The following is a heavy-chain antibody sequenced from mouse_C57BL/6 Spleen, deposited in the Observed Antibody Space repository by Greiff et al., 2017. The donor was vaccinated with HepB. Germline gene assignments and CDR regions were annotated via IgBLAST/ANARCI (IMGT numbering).Heavy chain of an antibody. V-gene: IGHV5-6*01. CDR1: GFTFSSYG. D-gene: IGHD2-2*01. CDR2: ISSGGSYT. J-gene: IGHJ4*01. CDR3: ARHGYDGYYYAMDY. Sequence: EVHLVESGGDLVKPGGSLKLSCAASGFTFSSYGMSWVRQTPDKRLEWVATISSGGSYTYYPDSVKGRFTISRDNAKNTLYLQMSSLKSEDTAMYYCARHGYDGYYYAMDYWGQGTSVTVSS.